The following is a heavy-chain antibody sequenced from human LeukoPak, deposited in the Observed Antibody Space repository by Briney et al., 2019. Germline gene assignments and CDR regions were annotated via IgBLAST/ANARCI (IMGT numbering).Heavy chain of an antibody. CDR3: ARDGMNWILDS. Sequence: PSETLSLTCTVSGGSISGDYWSWIRQPPGKGLEWIGYIYYKGNTNYNPSLKSRVTISVDSSKNQFSLKLRSVTAADTAVYYCARDGMNWILDSWGQGALVTVS. CDR1: GGSISGDY. CDR2: IYYKGNT. J-gene: IGHJ4*02. V-gene: IGHV4-59*01. D-gene: IGHD1-26*01.